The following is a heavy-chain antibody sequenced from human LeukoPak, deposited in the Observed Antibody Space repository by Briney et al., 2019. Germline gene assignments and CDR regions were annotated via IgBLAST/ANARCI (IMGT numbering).Heavy chain of an antibody. CDR1: GGSISTYY. CDR3: ARVGDGNFDY. V-gene: IGHV4-59*01. CDR2: IYYSGNT. J-gene: IGHJ4*02. Sequence: PSETLSLTCTVSGGSISTYYWSWIRQSPGKGLEWIGYIYYSGNTNKNPSLKSRLIISVDTSKNQFSLRLSSATAADTAVYYCARVGDGNFDYWGQGTLVTVSS.